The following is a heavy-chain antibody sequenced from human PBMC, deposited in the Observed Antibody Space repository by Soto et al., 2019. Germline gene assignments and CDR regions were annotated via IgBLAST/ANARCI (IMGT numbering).Heavy chain of an antibody. J-gene: IGHJ6*02. CDR3: AKVDSSSSGYYYYYGMDV. Sequence: LRLSCAASGFTFSSYATSWVRQAPGKGLEWVSAISGSGGSTYYADSVKGRFTISRDNSKNTLYLQMNSLRAEDTAVYYCAKVDSSSSGYYYYYGMDVWGQGTTVTVSS. D-gene: IGHD6-6*01. CDR1: GFTFSSYA. CDR2: ISGSGGST. V-gene: IGHV3-23*01.